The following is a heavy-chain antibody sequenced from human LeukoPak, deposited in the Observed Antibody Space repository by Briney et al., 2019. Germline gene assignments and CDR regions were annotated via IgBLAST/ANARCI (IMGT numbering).Heavy chain of an antibody. J-gene: IGHJ5*02. CDR3: ARDRVAVAGTNWLDP. D-gene: IGHD6-19*01. CDR1: GGSFSGNY. V-gene: IGHV4-31*11. CDR2: IYYSGST. Sequence: SETLSLTCAVYGGSFSGNYWSWIRQHPGKGLEWIGHIYYSGSTYYNPSLKSRVTISVDTSKNQFSLKLSSVTAADTAVYYCARDRVAVAGTNWLDPWGQGTLVTVSS.